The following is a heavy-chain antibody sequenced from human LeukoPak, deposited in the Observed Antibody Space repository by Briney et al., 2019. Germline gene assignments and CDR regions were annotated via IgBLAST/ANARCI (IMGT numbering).Heavy chain of an antibody. Sequence: TSETLSLTCTVSGGSISSYYWSWIRQPPGKGLEWIGYIYYSGSTNYNPSLESRVTISVDTSKNQFSLKLSSVTAADTAVYYCARDRVRGNSNPFFDYWGQGTLVTVSS. CDR1: GGSISSYY. D-gene: IGHD4-11*01. CDR2: IYYSGST. J-gene: IGHJ4*02. V-gene: IGHV4-59*01. CDR3: ARDRVRGNSNPFFDY.